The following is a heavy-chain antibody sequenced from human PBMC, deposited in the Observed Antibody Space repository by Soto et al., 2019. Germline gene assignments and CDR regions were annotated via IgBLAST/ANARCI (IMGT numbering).Heavy chain of an antibody. Sequence: ASVKVSCKASGYTFTSYFITWVRQAPGQGLEWMGWISAYNGNTNYAQMLQGRVTMTTDTSTATAYMEMRSLGSDDPAVYYCARQNYYPGMDGWGQGTTVSVSS. J-gene: IGHJ6*02. CDR1: GYTFTSYF. CDR2: ISAYNGNT. CDR3: ARQNYYPGMDG. V-gene: IGHV1-18*01.